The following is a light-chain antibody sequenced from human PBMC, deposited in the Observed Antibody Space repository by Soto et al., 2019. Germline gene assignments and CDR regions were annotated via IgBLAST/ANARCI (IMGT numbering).Light chain of an antibody. Sequence: EIVLTQSPGTLSLSPGERATLSCRASQSVSRSYLAWYQQKPGRAPRLLIYGASTRATGIPDKFSGSGSGTDFTLTITRLEPEDFAVYYCQQYGISPALTFGGGTKVEIK. CDR3: QQYGISPALT. CDR2: GAS. V-gene: IGKV3-20*01. CDR1: QSVSRSY. J-gene: IGKJ4*01.